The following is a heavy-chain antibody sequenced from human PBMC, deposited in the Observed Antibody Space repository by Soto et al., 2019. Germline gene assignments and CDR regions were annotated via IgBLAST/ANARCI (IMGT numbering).Heavy chain of an antibody. D-gene: IGHD4-4*01. CDR1: GFTFSNYA. Sequence: GGSLRLSCAASGFTFSNYAMSWVRQAPGKGLEWVSAISGSGGWTYYADSVKGRFTIPRDNAKTSLYLQMDSLRPEDTAIYYCAREGVTNYTDYYFDLWGHGALVTVSS. J-gene: IGHJ4*01. V-gene: IGHV3-23*01. CDR3: AREGVTNYTDYYFDL. CDR2: ISGSGGWT.